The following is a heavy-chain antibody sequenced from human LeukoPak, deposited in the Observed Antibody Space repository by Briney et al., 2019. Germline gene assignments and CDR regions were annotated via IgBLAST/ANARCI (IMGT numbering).Heavy chain of an antibody. D-gene: IGHD3-9*01. CDR1: GFTFSSYA. J-gene: IGHJ4*02. Sequence: GGSLRLSCAASGFTFSSYAMSWVRQAPGKGLEWVSAISGSGGSTYYADSVKGRFTISRDNSKNTLYLQMNSLRAEDTAVYYCARDFAGFDWLSPHRYFDYWGQGTLVTVSS. CDR2: ISGSGGST. V-gene: IGHV3-23*01. CDR3: ARDFAGFDWLSPHRYFDY.